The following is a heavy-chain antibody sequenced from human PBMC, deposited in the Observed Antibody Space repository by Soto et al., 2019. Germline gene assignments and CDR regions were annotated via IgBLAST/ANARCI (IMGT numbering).Heavy chain of an antibody. CDR2: IRSKAFGGTA. CDR3: ATASSAWFRGHNWFDP. D-gene: IGHD6-19*01. CDR1: GFTFGDYA. J-gene: IGHJ5*02. Sequence: PGGSLRLSCTGSGFTFGDYAVSWFRQAPGKGLEWVSFIRSKAFGGTAEYAASVKGRFTISRDDSKGIAYLQMDSLKTEDTALYYCATASSAWFRGHNWFDPWGQGTPVTVSS. V-gene: IGHV3-49*03.